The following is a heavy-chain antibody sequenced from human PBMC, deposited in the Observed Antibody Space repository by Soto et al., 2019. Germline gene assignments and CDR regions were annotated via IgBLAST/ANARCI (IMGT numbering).Heavy chain of an antibody. CDR2: MSYDGSNK. Sequence: QVQLVESGGGVVQPGRSLRLSCAASGFTFSSYAMHWVRQAPGKGLEWVAVMSYDGSNKYYADSVKGRFTISRDNSKNTLYLQMTTLKAEDTAVYYCARDKSPYSSGWHNRHFDYGGQGTLVTFSS. CDR3: ARDKSPYSSGWHNRHFDY. D-gene: IGHD6-19*01. CDR1: GFTFSSYA. J-gene: IGHJ4*02. V-gene: IGHV3-30-3*01.